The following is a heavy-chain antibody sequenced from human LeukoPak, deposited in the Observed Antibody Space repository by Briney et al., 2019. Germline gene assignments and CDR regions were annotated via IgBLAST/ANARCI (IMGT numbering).Heavy chain of an antibody. Sequence: GASVKVSCKASGYTFTNFGVSWVRQAPGQGLEWMGWISAYNGNTDFAQKFQGRVTLTIETSTATAYMDLRSLKSDDTAVYYRARDRYSGAYSFDYWGHGTLVTVSS. D-gene: IGHD5-12*01. CDR1: GYTFTNFG. J-gene: IGHJ4*01. CDR2: ISAYNGNT. V-gene: IGHV1-18*01. CDR3: ARDRYSGAYSFDY.